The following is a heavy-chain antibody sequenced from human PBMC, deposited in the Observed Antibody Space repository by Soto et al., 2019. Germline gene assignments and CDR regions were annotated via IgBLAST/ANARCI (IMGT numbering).Heavy chain of an antibody. J-gene: IGHJ3*02. V-gene: IGHV1-18*01. CDR3: AIREMTTAVTGFMGDAFDI. CDR1: GYTFTSYG. Sequence: QVQLVQSGAEVKKPGASVKVSCKASGYTFTSYGISWVRQAPGQGLEWMGWISAYNGNTNYAQKLQGRVTMTTDTSTSTAYMELRSLRSDDTAVYYCAIREMTTAVTGFMGDAFDIWGQGTMVTVSS. D-gene: IGHD4-17*01. CDR2: ISAYNGNT.